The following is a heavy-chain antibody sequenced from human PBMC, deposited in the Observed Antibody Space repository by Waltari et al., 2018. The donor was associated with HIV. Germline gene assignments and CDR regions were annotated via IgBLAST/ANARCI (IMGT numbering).Heavy chain of an antibody. CDR1: GGSISSSSYY. D-gene: IGHD3-10*01. Sequence: QLQLQESGPGLVKPSETLSLTCTVSGGSISSSSYYWGCIRQPPGEGRGWIGSISYSGITYYNPSLKSRVTLSVDTSKNQFSLKLSSVTAADTAVYYCARVSYGSGGLDYWGQGTLVTVSS. V-gene: IGHV4-39*07. CDR2: ISYSGIT. J-gene: IGHJ4*02. CDR3: ARVSYGSGGLDY.